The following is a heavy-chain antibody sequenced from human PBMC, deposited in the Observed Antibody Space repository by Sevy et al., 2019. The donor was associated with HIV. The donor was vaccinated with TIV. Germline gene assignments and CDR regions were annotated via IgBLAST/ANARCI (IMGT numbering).Heavy chain of an antibody. D-gene: IGHD3-16*01. V-gene: IGHV3-48*02. CDR2: ISTGSTTI. Sequence: GGSLRLSCAASGFIFSSYSMNWVRQAPGKGLEWISYISTGSTTIYYADSGKGRFTVSRDNARSSLFLQMNSLRDEDTAVYYCAIDPRDGGDYWGQGTLVTVSS. CDR1: GFIFSSYS. J-gene: IGHJ4*02. CDR3: AIDPRDGGDY.